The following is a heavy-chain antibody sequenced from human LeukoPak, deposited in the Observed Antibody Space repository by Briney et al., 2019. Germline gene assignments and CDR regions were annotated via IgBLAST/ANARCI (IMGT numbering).Heavy chain of an antibody. CDR1: GGSFSGYY. D-gene: IGHD3-10*01. J-gene: IGHJ4*02. V-gene: IGHV4-34*01. CDR2: INHSGGT. Sequence: PSETLSLTCAVYGGSFSGYYWSWIRQPPVKGLEWIGKINHSGGTNYNPSLKSRVTISVDTSKKQFSLKLSSVTAADTAVYYCARGVDYYGVWGQGTLVTVSS. CDR3: ARGVDYYGV.